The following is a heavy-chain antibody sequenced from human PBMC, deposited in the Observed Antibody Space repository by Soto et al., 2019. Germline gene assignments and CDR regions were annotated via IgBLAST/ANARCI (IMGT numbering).Heavy chain of an antibody. CDR3: ARAVSGSSNYYYHCGMDV. J-gene: IGHJ6*02. V-gene: IGHV4-61*01. D-gene: IGHD1-26*01. CDR2: IYYSGST. CDR1: GGSVSSGSYY. Sequence: SETLSLTCTVSGGSVSSGSYYWSLIRQPPXKGLEWIGYIYYSGSTNYNPSLKSRVTISVDTSKNQFSLKLSSVTAADTAVYYCARAVSGSSNYYYHCGMDVSGQGTTVTVSS.